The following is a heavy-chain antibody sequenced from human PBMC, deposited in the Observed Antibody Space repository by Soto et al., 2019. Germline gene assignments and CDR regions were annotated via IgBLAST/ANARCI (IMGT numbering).Heavy chain of an antibody. Sequence: SETLSLTCTVSGGSISSYYWSWIRQPPGKGLEWIGYIYYSGSTNYNPSLKSRVTISVDTSKNQFSLKLSSVTAADTAVYYCARDNVLDGYIHRIRSFDPWGPGTLVTVSS. D-gene: IGHD5-12*01. J-gene: IGHJ5*02. CDR3: ARDNVLDGYIHRIRSFDP. CDR2: IYYSGST. CDR1: GGSISSYY. V-gene: IGHV4-59*01.